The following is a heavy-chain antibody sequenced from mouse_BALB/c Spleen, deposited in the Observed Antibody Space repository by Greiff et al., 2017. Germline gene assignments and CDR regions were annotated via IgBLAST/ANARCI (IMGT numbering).Heavy chain of an antibody. J-gene: IGHJ4*01. D-gene: IGHD1-1*01. CDR3: TRGLLRDYYAMDY. V-gene: IGHV6-6*02. CDR1: GFTFSNYW. CDR2: IRLKSNNYAT. Sequence: EVMLVESGGGLVQPGGSMKLSCVASGFTFSNYWMNWVRQSPEKGLEWVAEIRLKSNNYATHYAESVKGRFTISRDDSKSSVYLQMNNLRAEDTGIYYCTRGLLRDYYAMDYWGQGTSVTVSS.